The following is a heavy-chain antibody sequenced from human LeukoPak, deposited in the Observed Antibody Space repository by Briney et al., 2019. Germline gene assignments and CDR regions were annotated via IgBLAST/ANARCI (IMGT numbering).Heavy chain of an antibody. J-gene: IGHJ4*02. CDR2: ISGSGGST. Sequence: PGGSLRLSCAASGLTFSSYEMNWVRQAPGKGLEWVSAISGSGGSTYYADSVKGRFTISRDNSKNTLYLQMNSLRAEDTAVYYCAKDFIAAAGRFDYWGQGTLVTVSS. CDR3: AKDFIAAAGRFDY. CDR1: GLTFSSYE. V-gene: IGHV3-23*01. D-gene: IGHD6-13*01.